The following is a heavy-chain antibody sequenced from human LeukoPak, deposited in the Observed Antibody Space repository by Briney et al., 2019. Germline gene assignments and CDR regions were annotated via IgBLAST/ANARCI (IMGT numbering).Heavy chain of an antibody. Sequence: SETLPLTCTVSGDSVSSGSYYWSWIRQPPGKGLEWIGYIYFSGNTNYNPSLKSRVTISIDRFENQFSLRLSSVTAADTAVYYCARRKGGSYYGYYFDYWGQGTLVTVSS. CDR1: GDSVSSGSYY. D-gene: IGHD1-26*01. CDR3: ARRKGGSYYGYYFDY. CDR2: IYFSGNT. V-gene: IGHV4-61*01. J-gene: IGHJ4*02.